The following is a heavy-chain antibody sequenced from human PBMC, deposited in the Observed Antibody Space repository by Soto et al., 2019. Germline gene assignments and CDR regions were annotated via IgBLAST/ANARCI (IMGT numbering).Heavy chain of an antibody. J-gene: IGHJ3*02. CDR1: GYTFTSYG. CDR2: ISAYNGNT. CDR3: ASGSSGLGAFDI. D-gene: IGHD6-19*01. Sequence: ASVKVSCKASGYTFTSYGISWVRRAPGQGLEWMGWISAYNGNTNYAQKLQGRVTMTTDTSTSTAYMELRSLRSDDTAVYYCASGSSGLGAFDIWGQGTMVTVSS. V-gene: IGHV1-18*01.